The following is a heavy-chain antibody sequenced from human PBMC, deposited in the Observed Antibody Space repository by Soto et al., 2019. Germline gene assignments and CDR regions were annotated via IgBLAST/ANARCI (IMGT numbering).Heavy chain of an antibody. V-gene: IGHV4-34*01. Sequence: SETLSLTCAVYGGSFSGYYWSWIRQPPGKGLEWIGEINHSGSTNYNPSLRSRVTISVDTSKNQFSLKLSSVTAADTAVYYCARHGHWAPLDDWGQGALVTVSS. J-gene: IGHJ4*02. CDR3: ARHGHWAPLDD. CDR1: GGSFSGYY. D-gene: IGHD3-16*01. CDR2: INHSGST.